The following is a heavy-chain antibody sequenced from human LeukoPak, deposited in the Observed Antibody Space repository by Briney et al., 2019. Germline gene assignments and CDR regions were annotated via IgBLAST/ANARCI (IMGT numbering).Heavy chain of an antibody. CDR3: AKGYYDSSAFDM. V-gene: IGHV3-30*02. J-gene: IGHJ3*02. D-gene: IGHD3-22*01. Sequence: GGSLRLSCAASGFTFSNYGMDWVRQGPGKRLGWVAFIRYDGSNQYYTDSVKGRFTISRDNSKSTLFLQMNSLKAEDTAVYYCAKGYYDSSAFDMWGQGTMVTVSS. CDR2: IRYDGSNQ. CDR1: GFTFSNYG.